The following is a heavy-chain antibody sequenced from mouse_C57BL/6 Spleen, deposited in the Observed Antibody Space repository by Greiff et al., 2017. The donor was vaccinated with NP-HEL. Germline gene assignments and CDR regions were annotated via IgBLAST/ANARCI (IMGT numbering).Heavy chain of an antibody. V-gene: IGHV3-6*01. CDR3: ARGGPVYDDYNWYFDV. CDR1: GYSITSGYY. Sequence: EVQLQESGPGLVKPSQSLSLTCSVTGYSITSGYYWNWIRQFPGNKLEWMGYISYDGSNNYNPSLKNRISITRDTSKNQFFRKLNSVTTEDTATYYCARGGPVYDDYNWYFDVWGTGTTVTVSS. J-gene: IGHJ1*03. D-gene: IGHD2-4*01. CDR2: ISYDGSN.